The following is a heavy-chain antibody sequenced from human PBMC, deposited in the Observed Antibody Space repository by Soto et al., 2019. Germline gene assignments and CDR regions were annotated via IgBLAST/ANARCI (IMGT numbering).Heavy chain of an antibody. D-gene: IGHD5-12*01. CDR2: IWYDGSNK. V-gene: IGHV3-33*01. J-gene: IGHJ3*02. CDR1: GFTFSSYG. CDR3: ARGGYDLYAFDI. Sequence: GGSLRLSCAASGFTFSSYGMHWVPQAPGKGLEWVAVIWYDGSNKYYADSVKGRFTISRDNSKNTLYLQMNSLRAEDTAVYYCARGGYDLYAFDIWGQGTMVTVSS.